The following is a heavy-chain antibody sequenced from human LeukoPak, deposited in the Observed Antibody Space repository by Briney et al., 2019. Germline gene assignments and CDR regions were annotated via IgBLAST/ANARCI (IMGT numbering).Heavy chain of an antibody. CDR3: ARVGSLYCTSTSCFDY. D-gene: IGHD2-2*01. J-gene: IGHJ4*02. CDR1: GYSFTNYY. CDR2: INPNSGGP. V-gene: IGHV1-2*02. Sequence: ASVKVSCKASGYSFTNYYIHWVRQAPGQGLEWMGWINPNSGGPNYAQKFQGRVTMTRDTPISTAYMELTRLRSGDTAVYYCARVGSLYCTSTSCFDYWGQGTLVTVSS.